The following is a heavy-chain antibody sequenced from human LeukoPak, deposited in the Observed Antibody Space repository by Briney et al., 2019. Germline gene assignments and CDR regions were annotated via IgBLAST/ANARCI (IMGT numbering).Heavy chain of an antibody. V-gene: IGHV4-59*08. CDR3: ARTRGWSSTDEPYYFDY. CDR2: IYYSGST. Sequence: PSETLSLTCAVYGGSFSGYYWSWIRQPPGKGLEWIGYIYYSGSTNYNPSLKSRVTISVDTSKNQFSLKLSSVTAADTAVYYCARTRGWSSTDEPYYFDYWGQGTLVTVSS. D-gene: IGHD6-19*01. J-gene: IGHJ4*02. CDR1: GGSFSGYY.